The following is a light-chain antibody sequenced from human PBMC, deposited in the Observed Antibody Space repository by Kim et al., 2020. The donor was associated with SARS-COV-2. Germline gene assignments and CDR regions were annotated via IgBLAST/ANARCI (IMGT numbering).Light chain of an antibody. J-gene: IGKJ5*01. CDR1: QSIVNY. Sequence: DIQMTQSPSSLSASVGDRVTITCRASQSIVNYLTWFQQKPRKAPKLLIYAASSLQSGVPSRFSGSGSGTDFTLTISSLQPEDFATYYCQQSYTVPITFGQGTRLEI. V-gene: IGKV1-39*01. CDR3: QQSYTVPIT. CDR2: AAS.